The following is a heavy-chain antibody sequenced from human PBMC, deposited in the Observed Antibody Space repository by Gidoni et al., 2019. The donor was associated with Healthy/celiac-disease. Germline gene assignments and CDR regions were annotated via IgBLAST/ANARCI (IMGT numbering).Heavy chain of an antibody. V-gene: IGHV3-15*01. D-gene: IGHD3-10*01. CDR3: TTTMVRGVIPMVPYYYYYMDV. CDR2: IKSKTDGGTT. CDR1: GFTFSNAW. Sequence: EVQLVESGGGLVKPGGSLRLSCAASGFTFSNAWLSWVRQAPGKGLEWVGRIKSKTDGGTTDYAAPVKGRFTISRDDSKNTLYLQMNSLKTEDTAVYYCTTTMVRGVIPMVPYYYYYMDVWGKGTTVTVSS. J-gene: IGHJ6*03.